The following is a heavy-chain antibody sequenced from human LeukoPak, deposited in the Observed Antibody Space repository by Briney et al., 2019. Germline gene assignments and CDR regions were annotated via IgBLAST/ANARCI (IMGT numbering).Heavy chain of an antibody. D-gene: IGHD3-3*01. J-gene: IGHJ4*02. CDR3: ARELRITIFGVVIPHFDY. CDR2: IYYSGST. V-gene: IGHV4-39*01. Sequence: KTSETLSLTCTVSGGSISSSSYYWGWIRQPPGKGLEWIGIIYYSGSTYYNPSLKSRVTISVDTSKNQFSLKLSSVTAADTAVYYCARELRITIFGVVIPHFDYWGQGTLVTVSS. CDR1: GGSISSSSYY.